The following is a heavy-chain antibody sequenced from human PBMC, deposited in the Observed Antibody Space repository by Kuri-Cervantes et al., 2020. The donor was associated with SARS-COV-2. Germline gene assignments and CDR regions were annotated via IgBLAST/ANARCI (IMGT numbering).Heavy chain of an antibody. CDR3: AREAVAGSNWFDP. CDR2: IGTAGDT. D-gene: IGHD6-19*01. V-gene: IGHV3-13*04. J-gene: IGHJ5*02. CDR1: GFTFSSYD. Sequence: GGSLRLSCAASGFTFSSYDMHWVRQATGIGLEWVSAIGTAGDTYYPGSVKGRFTISRENAKNSLYLQMNSLRAGDTAVYYCAREAVAGSNWFDPWGQGTLVTVSS.